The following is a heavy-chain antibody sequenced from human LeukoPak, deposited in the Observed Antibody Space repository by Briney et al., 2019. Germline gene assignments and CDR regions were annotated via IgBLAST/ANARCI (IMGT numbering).Heavy chain of an antibody. J-gene: IGHJ6*03. V-gene: IGHV3-74*01. CDR1: GFTFSSYW. Sequence: PGGSLRLSCAASGFTFSSYWMHWVRQAPGKGLVWVSRINSDGSNTNYADSVKGRFTISRDNAKNTLYLEMNSLGGEDTALYYCARDPTRYCSGGSCYSDDYMDVWGKGTTVTVSS. CDR3: ARDPTRYCSGGSCYSDDYMDV. CDR2: INSDGSNT. D-gene: IGHD2-15*01.